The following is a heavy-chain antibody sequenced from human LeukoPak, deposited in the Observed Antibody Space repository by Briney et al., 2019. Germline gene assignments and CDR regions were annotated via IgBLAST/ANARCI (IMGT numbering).Heavy chain of an antibody. J-gene: IGHJ3*02. V-gene: IGHV1-18*01. CDR3: ATHYGSGSFWSYDAFDI. D-gene: IGHD3-10*01. CDR2: ISAYNGNT. CDR1: GYTFTSYG. Sequence: ASVKVSCKASGYTFTSYGISWVRQAPGQGLEWMGWISAYNGNTNYAQKLQGRVTMTTDTSTSTAYMELSSLRSEDTAVYYCATHYGSGSFWSYDAFDIWGQGTMVTVSS.